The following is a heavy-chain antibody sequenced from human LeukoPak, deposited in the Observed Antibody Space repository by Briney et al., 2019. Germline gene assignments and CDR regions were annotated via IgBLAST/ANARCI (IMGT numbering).Heavy chain of an antibody. CDR1: GFTVSSNH. D-gene: IGHD6-13*01. Sequence: GGSLRLSCAASGFTVSSNHMSWVRQAPGKGLEWVSVFYNGGSTNYADSVKGRFTISSDNSKNTLYLQMNSLRVEDTAVYYCARDRRAAGVFSYYGVDVWGQGTTVTVSS. J-gene: IGHJ6*02. CDR2: FYNGGST. CDR3: ARDRRAAGVFSYYGVDV. V-gene: IGHV3-66*01.